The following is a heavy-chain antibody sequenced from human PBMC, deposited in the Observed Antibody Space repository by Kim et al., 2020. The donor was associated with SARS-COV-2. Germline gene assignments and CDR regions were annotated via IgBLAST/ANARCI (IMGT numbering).Heavy chain of an antibody. CDR2: LSGSGGTT. CDR1: GFTFSNYA. D-gene: IGHD1-26*01. V-gene: IGHV3-23*01. Sequence: GGSLRLSCAASGFTFSNYAMSWVRQAPGKGLEWLSALSGSGGTTYYIDSVKGRFTISRDNSQKTLYLQMNSLRPEDTALYYCAKTSGSYLPFDFSGQGT. CDR3: AKTSGSYLPFDF. J-gene: IGHJ4*02.